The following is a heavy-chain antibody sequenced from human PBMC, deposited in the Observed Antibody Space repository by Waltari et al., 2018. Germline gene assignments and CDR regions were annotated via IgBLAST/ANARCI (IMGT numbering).Heavy chain of an antibody. CDR3: ACFDWFRPFQH. Sequence: QVQLVQPGAEVKKPGASVKVSCKGSGYTFTSYDINWVRPATGQGLEWMGWMNHNSGNTGNAQKFKGRVIMTRNTTISTAYMELSSMRSEDTAVYYCACFDWFRPFQHWGQGTLVTVSS. V-gene: IGHV1-8*01. CDR1: GYTFTSYD. CDR2: MNHNSGNT. J-gene: IGHJ1*01. D-gene: IGHD3-9*01.